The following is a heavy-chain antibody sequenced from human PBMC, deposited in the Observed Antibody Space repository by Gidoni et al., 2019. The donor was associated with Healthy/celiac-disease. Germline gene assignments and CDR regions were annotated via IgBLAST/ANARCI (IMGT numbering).Heavy chain of an antibody. CDR1: GFTFDDYA. J-gene: IGHJ4*02. D-gene: IGHD6-19*01. V-gene: IGHV3-9*01. CDR2: ISWNSGSI. Sequence: EVQLVESGGGLVQPGRSLRLSCAASGFTFDDYAMHWVRQAPGKGLAWVSGISWNSGSIGYADSVKGRFTISRDNAKNSLYLQMNSLRAEDTALYYCAKGSSIAVAGTIDYWGQGTLVTVSS. CDR3: AKGSSIAVAGTIDY.